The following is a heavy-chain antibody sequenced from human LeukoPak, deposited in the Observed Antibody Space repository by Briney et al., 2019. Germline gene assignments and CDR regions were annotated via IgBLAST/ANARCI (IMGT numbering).Heavy chain of an antibody. CDR1: GGSFSVYY. CDR2: INHSGST. Sequence: SETLSLTCAVYGGSFSVYYWSWMRQPPRKGVEWIGEINHSGSTNHNPSLKSRVTISVDTSKNQFSLKLSSVTAADTAVYYCARGQRDGYNPYYFDYWGQGTLVTVSS. J-gene: IGHJ4*02. D-gene: IGHD5-24*01. CDR3: ARGQRDGYNPYYFDY. V-gene: IGHV4-34*01.